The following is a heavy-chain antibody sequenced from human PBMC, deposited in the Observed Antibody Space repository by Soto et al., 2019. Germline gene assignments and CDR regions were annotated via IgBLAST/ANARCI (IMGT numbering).Heavy chain of an antibody. CDR2: ISYDGNTK. D-gene: IGHD1-26*01. Sequence: QVQLVESGGGVVQPGRSLRLCCAASGFPFSNYGMHWVRQAPGKGLEWLAVISYDGNTKYYADSVKGRFTISRDSSKNTVFLQMSSLREEDTAVYHCAKEKDSYLHYGMDVWAQGTTVTVSS. J-gene: IGHJ6*02. CDR3: AKEKDSYLHYGMDV. V-gene: IGHV3-30*18. CDR1: GFPFSNYG.